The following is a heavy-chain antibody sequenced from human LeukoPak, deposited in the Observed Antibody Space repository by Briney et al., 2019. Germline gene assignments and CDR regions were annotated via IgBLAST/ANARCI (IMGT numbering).Heavy chain of an antibody. Sequence: SETLSLTCTVSGGSISSSSHYWGWIRQPPGKGLEWIGSIYYSGSTYYNPSLKSRVTISVDTSKNQFSLKLSSVTAADTAVYYCARCPGYYDSSGYRFQYAFDIWGQGTMVTVSS. J-gene: IGHJ3*02. V-gene: IGHV4-39*01. CDR1: GGSISSSSHY. CDR3: ARCPGYYDSSGYRFQYAFDI. CDR2: IYYSGST. D-gene: IGHD3-22*01.